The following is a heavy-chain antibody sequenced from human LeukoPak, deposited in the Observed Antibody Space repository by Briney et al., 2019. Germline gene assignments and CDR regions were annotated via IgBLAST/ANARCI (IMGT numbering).Heavy chain of an antibody. CDR3: ARERFVGGTFRAFDY. CDR1: GYTFTSYF. J-gene: IGHJ4*02. Sequence: ASVTVSCKASGYTFTSYFMHWVRQAPGQGLEWMGIINPSGGSTTYAQKFQGRVTMTRDMSTSTVYMELSSLRSEDTAVYYCARERFVGGTFRAFDYWGQGTLVTVSS. CDR2: INPSGGST. V-gene: IGHV1-46*01. D-gene: IGHD1-26*01.